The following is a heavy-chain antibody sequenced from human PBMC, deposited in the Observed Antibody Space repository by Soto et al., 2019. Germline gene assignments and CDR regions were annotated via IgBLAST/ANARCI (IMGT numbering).Heavy chain of an antibody. CDR1: GFTFSRYG. Sequence: QVQLVESGGGVVQPGTSLRLSCAASGFTFSRYGMHWVRQAPGKGLEWVELIWNDGIRKVYVDSVKGRFTISRDNSKNTLDLQMNSLSAEDTAVYYCARDDDYDANAFHYWGPGTLVTVSS. J-gene: IGHJ4*02. CDR3: ARDDDYDANAFHY. D-gene: IGHD3-22*01. CDR2: IWNDGIRK. V-gene: IGHV3-33*01.